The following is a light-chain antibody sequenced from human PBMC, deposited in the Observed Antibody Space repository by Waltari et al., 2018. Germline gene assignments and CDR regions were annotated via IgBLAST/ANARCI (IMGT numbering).Light chain of an antibody. V-gene: IGLV2-23*02. J-gene: IGLJ3*02. CDR3: CSYAGSSTWV. Sequence: QSALTQPASVSGSPGQSIPISCPGTRSYVGNFNLVSWYQQHPGKPPKPMIYDVSKRPSGVSYRFSGSKSGNTASLTISGLQAEDEADYYCCSYAGSSTWVFGGGTKLTVL. CDR1: RSYVGNFNL. CDR2: DVS.